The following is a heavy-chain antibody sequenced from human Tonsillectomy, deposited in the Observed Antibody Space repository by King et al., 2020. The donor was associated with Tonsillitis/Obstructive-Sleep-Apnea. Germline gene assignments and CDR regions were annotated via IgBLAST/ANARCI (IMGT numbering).Heavy chain of an antibody. CDR1: GYTFTSYY. CDR2: INPSGGST. Sequence: QLVQSGAEVKKPGASVKVSFKASGYTFTSYYMHWVRQAPGQGLEWMGIINPSGGSTSYAQKFQGRVTMTRDTSTSTVYMELSSLRSEDTAVYYCARGEITMIVVVAPTALDYWGQGTLVTVSS. J-gene: IGHJ4*02. CDR3: ARGEITMIVVVAPTALDY. V-gene: IGHV1-46*01. D-gene: IGHD3-22*01.